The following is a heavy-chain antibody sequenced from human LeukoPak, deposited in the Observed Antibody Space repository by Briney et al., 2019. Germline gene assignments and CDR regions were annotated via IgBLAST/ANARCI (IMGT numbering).Heavy chain of an antibody. CDR3: AKAQAAYCSSTSCPIDY. Sequence: PSETLSLTCAVSGDSITSDKWWTWVRQPPGKGLEWIGEIHHSKSSNYYPSLKSRVTISVDKSKNQFSLELNSVTAADTAVYYCAKAQAAYCSSTSCPIDYWGQGTLVTVSS. CDR1: GDSITSDKW. D-gene: IGHD2-2*01. J-gene: IGHJ4*02. CDR2: IHHSKSS. V-gene: IGHV4-4*02.